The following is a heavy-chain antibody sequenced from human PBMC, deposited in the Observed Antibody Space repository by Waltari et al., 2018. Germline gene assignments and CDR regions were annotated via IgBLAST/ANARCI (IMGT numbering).Heavy chain of an antibody. D-gene: IGHD4-17*01. V-gene: IGHV3-30*02. CDR3: AKGQLTTVTSEYYYMDV. CDR1: GFTFSSYG. CDR2: IRYDGSNK. J-gene: IGHJ6*03. Sequence: QVQLVESGGGVVQPGGSLRLSCAASGFTFSSYGMHWFRQAPGKGLEWVAFIRYDGSNKYDADAVKGRFTSYRDNSKNTLYLQMNSLRAEDTAVYYCAKGQLTTVTSEYYYMDVWGKGTTVTVSS.